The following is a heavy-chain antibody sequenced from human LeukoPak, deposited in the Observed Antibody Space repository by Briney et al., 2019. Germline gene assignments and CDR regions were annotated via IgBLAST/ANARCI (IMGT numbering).Heavy chain of an antibody. D-gene: IGHD5-18*01. CDR3: ARDSPERGYSYGPLDNYFDY. CDR2: IGASGGTT. V-gene: IGHV3-48*03. Sequence: PGGSLRLSCAASGITFRTSEFHWVRQAPGKGLDWVSYIGASGGTTHYADSVKGRFSVSRDNAKKSLFLQMNNLRAEDTAVYYCARDSPERGYSYGPLDNYFDYWGQGTLVTVSS. CDR1: GITFRTSE. J-gene: IGHJ4*02.